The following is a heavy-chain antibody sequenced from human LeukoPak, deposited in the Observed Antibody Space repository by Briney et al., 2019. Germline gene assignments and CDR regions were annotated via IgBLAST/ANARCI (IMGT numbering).Heavy chain of an antibody. Sequence: PSETLSLTCAVYGGSFSGDYWSWIRQPPGKGLEWIGEINHSGSTNYNPSLKSRVTISVDTSKNQFSLKLSSVTAADTAVYYCARYDFWSGYPFDYWGQGTLVTVSS. J-gene: IGHJ4*02. V-gene: IGHV4-34*01. CDR3: ARYDFWSGYPFDY. D-gene: IGHD3-3*01. CDR2: INHSGST. CDR1: GGSFSGDY.